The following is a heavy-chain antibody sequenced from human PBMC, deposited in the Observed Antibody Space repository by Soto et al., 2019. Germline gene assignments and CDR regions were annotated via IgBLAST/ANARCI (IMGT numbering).Heavy chain of an antibody. CDR3: ARDCSTSCTEGYYYGMDV. CDR2: ISAYNGNT. Sequence: ASVKVSCKASGYTFTSYGISWVRQAPGQGLEWMGWISAYNGNTNYAQKLQGRVTMTTDTSTSTAYMELRSLRSDDTAVYYCARDCSTSCTEGYYYGMDVWGQGTTVTVSS. D-gene: IGHD2-2*01. J-gene: IGHJ6*02. CDR1: GYTFTSYG. V-gene: IGHV1-18*04.